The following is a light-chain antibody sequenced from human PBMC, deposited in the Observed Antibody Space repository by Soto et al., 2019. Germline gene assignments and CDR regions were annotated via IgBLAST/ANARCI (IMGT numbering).Light chain of an antibody. CDR1: RSNIGFNT. Sequence: QSVLTQPPSASGTPGQSVNISCSGNRSNIGFNTVTWYQQFPGAAPKLLIHTNTQRPSGVPDRFSGSNSANSATLTISRVEAGDEADYYCQVWDSGSDRYVFGPGTKVTVL. CDR2: TNT. V-gene: IGLV1-44*01. CDR3: QVWDSGSDRYV. J-gene: IGLJ1*01.